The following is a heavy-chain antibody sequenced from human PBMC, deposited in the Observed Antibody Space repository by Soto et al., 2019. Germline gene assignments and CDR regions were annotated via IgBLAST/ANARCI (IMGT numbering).Heavy chain of an antibody. CDR3: AGFKEGKIVGLRWLDP. J-gene: IGHJ5*02. CDR1: GVDFRGSY. CDR2: ISDTGRTI. Sequence: GGSLRLSCVGSGVDFRGSYMNWIRQAPGKGLEWISYISDTGRTIRYADSVKGRFVISRDNSRDSLYLQMNDLRADDTAIYYCAGFKEGKIVGLRWLDPWGQGTRVTVSS. D-gene: IGHD3-16*02. V-gene: IGHV3-11*01.